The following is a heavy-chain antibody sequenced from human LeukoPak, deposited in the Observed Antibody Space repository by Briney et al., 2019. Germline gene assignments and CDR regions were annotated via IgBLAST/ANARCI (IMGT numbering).Heavy chain of an antibody. CDR2: ISGSGGST. D-gene: IGHD3-22*01. Sequence: GGSLRLSCAASRFTFSSYAMSWVRQAPGKGLEWVSAISGSGGSTYYADSVKGRFTISRDNSKNTLYLQMNSLRAEDTAVYYCAKGVTSGSDFDYWGQGTLVTVSS. J-gene: IGHJ4*02. CDR3: AKGVTSGSDFDY. V-gene: IGHV3-23*01. CDR1: RFTFSSYA.